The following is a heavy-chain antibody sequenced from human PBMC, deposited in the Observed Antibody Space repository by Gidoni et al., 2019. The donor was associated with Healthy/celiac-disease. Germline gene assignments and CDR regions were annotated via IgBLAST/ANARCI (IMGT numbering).Heavy chain of an antibody. CDR1: GYTFTSYY. CDR2: INPSGGST. Sequence: QVQLVQSGAEVKKPGASVKVSCKASGYTFTSYYMHWVRQAPGQGLEWMGIINPSGGSTSYAQKFQGRVTMTRDTSTSTVYMELSSLRSEDTAVYYCAREMGSSSWGGDAFDIWGQGTMVTVSS. D-gene: IGHD6-13*01. CDR3: AREMGSSSWGGDAFDI. J-gene: IGHJ3*02. V-gene: IGHV1-46*01.